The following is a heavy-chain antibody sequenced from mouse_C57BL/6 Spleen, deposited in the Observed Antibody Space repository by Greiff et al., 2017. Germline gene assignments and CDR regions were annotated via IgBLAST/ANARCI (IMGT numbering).Heavy chain of an antibody. Sequence: QVQLQQPGAELVKPGASVKVSCKASGYTFTSYWMHWVKQRPGQGLEWIGRIHPSDSDTNYNQKFKGKATLTVDKSSSTAYMQLSSLTSEDSAVYYCARGKAFYGSSPYWYFDVWGTGTTVTVSS. CDR2: IHPSDSDT. V-gene: IGHV1-74*01. CDR1: GYTFTSYW. CDR3: ARGKAFYGSSPYWYFDV. D-gene: IGHD1-1*01. J-gene: IGHJ1*03.